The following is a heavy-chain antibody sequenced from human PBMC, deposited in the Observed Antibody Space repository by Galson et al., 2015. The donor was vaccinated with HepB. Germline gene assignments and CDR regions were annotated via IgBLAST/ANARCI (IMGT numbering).Heavy chain of an antibody. CDR1: GFTFSNAW. V-gene: IGHV3-15*01. J-gene: IGHJ6*02. CDR2: IKSKTDGGTT. D-gene: IGHD6-6*01. CDR3: TTGRIAARPGRLYYYGMDV. Sequence: SLRLSCAASGFTFSNAWMSWVRQAPGKGLEWVGRIKSKTDGGTTDYAAPVKGRFTISRDDSKNTLYLQMNSLKTEDTAVYYCTTGRIAARPGRLYYYGMDVWGQGTTVTVSS.